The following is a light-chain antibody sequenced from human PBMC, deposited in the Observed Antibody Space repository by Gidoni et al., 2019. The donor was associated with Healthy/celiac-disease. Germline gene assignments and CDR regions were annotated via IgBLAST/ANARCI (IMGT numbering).Light chain of an antibody. J-gene: IGKJ3*01. CDR2: GAS. CDR3: QQYGSSPLT. V-gene: IGKV3-20*01. CDR1: QSVSSSY. Sequence: IVLTQSPGTLSLSPGERATLSCRASQSVSSSYLAWYQQKPGKAPRLLIYGASSRATGIPDRFSGSGSGPDFTLTIRRLEPEDFAVYYCQQYGSSPLTFGPGTKVDIK.